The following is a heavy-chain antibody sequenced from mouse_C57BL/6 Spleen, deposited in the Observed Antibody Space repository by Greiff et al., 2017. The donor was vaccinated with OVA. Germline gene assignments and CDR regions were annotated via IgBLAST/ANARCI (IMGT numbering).Heavy chain of an antibody. CDR3: ARRAVVDYFDY. V-gene: IGHV1-82*01. CDR2: IYPGDGDT. D-gene: IGHD1-1*01. Sequence: QVQLQQSGPELVKPGASVKISCKASGYAFSSSWMNWVKQRPGKGLEWIGRIYPGDGDTNYNGKFKGKATLTADKSSSTAYMQLSSLTSEDSAVYFCARRAVVDYFDYWGQGTTLTVSS. J-gene: IGHJ2*01. CDR1: GYAFSSSW.